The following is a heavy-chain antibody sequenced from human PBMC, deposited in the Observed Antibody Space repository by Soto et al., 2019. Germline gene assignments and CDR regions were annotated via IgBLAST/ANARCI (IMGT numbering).Heavy chain of an antibody. V-gene: IGHV1-2*04. CDR3: ARDEYCSSTSCSQEHAFDI. Sequence: ASVKVSCKASGYTFTGYYMHWVRQAPGQGLEWMGWINPNNGGTNYAQKFQGWVTMTTDTSTSTAYMELRSLRSDDTAVYYCARDEYCSSTSCSQEHAFDIWGPGTMVTVSS. CDR2: INPNNGGT. CDR1: GYTFTGYY. J-gene: IGHJ3*02. D-gene: IGHD2-2*01.